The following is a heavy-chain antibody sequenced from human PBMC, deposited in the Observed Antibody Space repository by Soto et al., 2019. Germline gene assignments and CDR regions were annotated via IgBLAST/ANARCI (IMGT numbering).Heavy chain of an antibody. J-gene: IGHJ5*02. CDR1: GYTFISYG. D-gene: IGHD3-9*01. CDR3: ARDLDDILTGPNFDP. Sequence: ASVKVSCKASGYTFISYGIHLVRQAPGQSLEWMGWINAYNGNTKYSQKFQGRVTFTRDTSASSAYMELSSLQSEDAAVYYCARDLDDILTGPNFDPWGQGTLVTVSS. V-gene: IGHV1-3*01. CDR2: INAYNGNT.